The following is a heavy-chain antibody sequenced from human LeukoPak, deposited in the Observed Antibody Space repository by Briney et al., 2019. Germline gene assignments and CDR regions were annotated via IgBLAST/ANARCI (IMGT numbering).Heavy chain of an antibody. CDR2: INSDGSST. J-gene: IGHJ4*02. V-gene: IGHV3-74*01. D-gene: IGHD6-19*01. Sequence: GGSLRLSCAASGFTFSSYWMHWVRQAPGKGLVWVSRINSDGSSTSYADSVKGRFTISRDNAKNTLYLQMNSLGAEDTAVYYCAKVERSIGVAGTDYWGQGTLVTVSS. CDR3: AKVERSIGVAGTDY. CDR1: GFTFSSYW.